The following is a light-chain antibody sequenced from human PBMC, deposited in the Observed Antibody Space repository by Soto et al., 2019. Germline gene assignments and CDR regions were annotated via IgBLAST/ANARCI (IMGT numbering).Light chain of an antibody. J-gene: IGLJ1*01. CDR2: EVS. V-gene: IGLV2-14*01. CDR3: SSYTSSSLYV. Sequence: QSALTQPASVSGSAGQSITISCTRTSSEVGGYNYVSWYQQHPGKAPKLMIYEVSNRPSGVSNRFSGSKSGNTASLTISGLQAEDEADYYCSSYTSSSLYVFGTGTKLTVL. CDR1: SSEVGGYNY.